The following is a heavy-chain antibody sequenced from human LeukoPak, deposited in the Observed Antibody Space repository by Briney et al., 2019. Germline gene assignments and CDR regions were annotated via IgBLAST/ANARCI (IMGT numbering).Heavy chain of an antibody. Sequence: GGSLRLSCAASGFTFSSYWMSWVRQAPGKGLEWVANIKQDGSEKYYVDSVKGRFTISRDNAKNSLYLQMNSLRAEDTAVYCCARDFLTGKRILLDYWGQGTLVTVSS. J-gene: IGHJ4*02. V-gene: IGHV3-7*01. CDR2: IKQDGSEK. CDR1: GFTFSSYW. D-gene: IGHD2-15*01. CDR3: ARDFLTGKRILLDY.